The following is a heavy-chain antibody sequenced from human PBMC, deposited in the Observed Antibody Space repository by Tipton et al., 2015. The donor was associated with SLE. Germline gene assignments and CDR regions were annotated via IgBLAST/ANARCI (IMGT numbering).Heavy chain of an antibody. D-gene: IGHD4-23*01. CDR1: GFTFDDYA. CDR3: ARAGRVTAHYFDY. V-gene: IGHV3-48*03. Sequence: SLRLSCAASGFTFDDYAMHWVRQAPGKGLEWVSYISSSGSSIYYADSVKGRFTISRDNAKNSLYLQMNSLRAEDTAIYYCARAGRVTAHYFDYWGHGALVTVSS. CDR2: ISSSGSSI. J-gene: IGHJ4*01.